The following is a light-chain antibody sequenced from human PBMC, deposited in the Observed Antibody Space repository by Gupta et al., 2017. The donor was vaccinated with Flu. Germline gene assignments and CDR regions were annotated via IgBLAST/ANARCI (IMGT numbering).Light chain of an antibody. CDR3: RQEYSYPQT. CDR1: QGISSY. CDR2: AAS. V-gene: IGKV1-8*01. J-gene: IGKJ1*01. Sequence: AIRMTQSPSSFSASTGDRVTITCRASQGISSYLAWYQQKPGKAPKLLIYAASTLQSGVPSRFSGSGSATDFTLTIICLQSEDFATYYCRQEYSYPQTFGQGTKVEIK.